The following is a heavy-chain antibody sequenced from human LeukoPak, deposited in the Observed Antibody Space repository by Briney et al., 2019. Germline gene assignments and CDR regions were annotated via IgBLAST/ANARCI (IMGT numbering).Heavy chain of an antibody. CDR2: IYSGGST. J-gene: IGHJ4*02. Sequence: GGSLRLSCAASGFTVSSNYMSWVRQAPGKGLEWASVIYSGGSTYYADSVKGRFTISRDNSKNTLYLQMNSLRAEDTAVYYCARAQWREGGYFDYWGQGTLVTVSS. CDR1: GFTVSSNY. CDR3: ARAQWREGGYFDY. V-gene: IGHV3-53*01. D-gene: IGHD6-19*01.